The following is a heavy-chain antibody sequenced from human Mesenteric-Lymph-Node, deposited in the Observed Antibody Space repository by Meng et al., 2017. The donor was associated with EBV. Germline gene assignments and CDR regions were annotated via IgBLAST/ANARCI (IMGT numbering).Heavy chain of an antibody. D-gene: IGHD3-10*01. CDR2: MGPSSGTT. J-gene: IGHJ4*02. V-gene: IGHV1-8*01. Sequence: QVQLVQVGAEMTKPGASVKVSCKASGYSFSSHEINWVRQAPGQGLEWMGWMGPSSGTTVYAQKFQGRLSMTRNISISTAYMELSSLRSEDTAVYYCAREASSHPYFDYWGQGTLVTVSS. CDR1: GYSFSSHE. CDR3: AREASSHPYFDY.